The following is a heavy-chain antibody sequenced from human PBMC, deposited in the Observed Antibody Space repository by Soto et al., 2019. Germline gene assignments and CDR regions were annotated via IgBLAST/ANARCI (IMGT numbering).Heavy chain of an antibody. CDR3: STDGLNYGSFDY. J-gene: IGHJ4*02. CDR2: IKNKRSDEAT. V-gene: IGHV3-15*01. Sequence: LRLSCAASGFTFSYAWMTWLRQTPGRGLEWVGRIKNKRSDEATDYAAAVKGRFIISRDDSKNTLYLQMHSLTTEDTAAYYCSTDGLNYGSFDYWGQGTLVTVSS. D-gene: IGHD1-7*01. CDR1: GFTFSYAW.